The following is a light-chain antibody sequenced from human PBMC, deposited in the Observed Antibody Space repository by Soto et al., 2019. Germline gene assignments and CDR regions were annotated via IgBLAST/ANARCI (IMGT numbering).Light chain of an antibody. CDR3: QQYHSYPLT. V-gene: IGKV1-5*01. J-gene: IGKJ4*01. CDR1: QSISSW. Sequence: DIQKTQSPSTLSASVGDRVTITCRASQSISSWLAWYQQKPGKAPKFLIYDASSLESGVPSRFSGSGSGTEFTLTISSLQPDDFATYYCQQYHSYPLTFGGGTKVDIK. CDR2: DAS.